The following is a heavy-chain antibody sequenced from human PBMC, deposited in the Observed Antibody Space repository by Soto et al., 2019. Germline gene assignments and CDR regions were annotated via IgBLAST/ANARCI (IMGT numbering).Heavy chain of an antibody. V-gene: IGHV3-30*18. CDR2: ISYDGSNK. J-gene: IGHJ6*02. CDR3: AKVRSWSVTNDYYYYGMDV. CDR1: GFTFSSYG. D-gene: IGHD4-4*01. Sequence: GGSLRLSCAASGFTFSSYGMHWVRQAPGKGLEWVAVISYDGSNKYYADSVKGRFTISRDNSKNTLYLQMNSLRAEDTAVYYCAKVRSWSVTNDYYYYGMDVWGQGTTVTVSS.